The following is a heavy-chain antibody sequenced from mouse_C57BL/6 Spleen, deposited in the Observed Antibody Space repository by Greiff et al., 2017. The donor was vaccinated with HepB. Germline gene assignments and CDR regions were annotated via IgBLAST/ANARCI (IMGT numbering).Heavy chain of an antibody. V-gene: IGHV1-69*01. CDR3: ARGGYYMYFDY. CDR1: GYTFTSYW. Sequence: VQLQQSGAELVMPGASVKLSCKASGYTFTSYWMHWVKQRPGQGLEWIGEIDPSDSYTNYNQKFKGKSTMTVDKSSSTAYMQLSSLTSEDSAVYFCARGGYYMYFDYWGQGTTLTVSS. J-gene: IGHJ2*01. D-gene: IGHD2-3*01. CDR2: IDPSDSYT.